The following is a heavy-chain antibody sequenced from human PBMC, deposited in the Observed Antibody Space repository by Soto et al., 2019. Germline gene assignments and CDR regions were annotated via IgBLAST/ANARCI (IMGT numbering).Heavy chain of an antibody. CDR1: GYSFTNYW. Sequence: RGESLKISCKGSGYSFTNYWIGWVRQMPGKGLEWMGIVYPGDSDTRYSPSFQGQVTISADKSISTAYLQWSSLKASDTAIYFCAGGGDFYVWGQGKMVPVSS. V-gene: IGHV5-51*01. CDR3: AGGGDFYV. D-gene: IGHD2-15*01. J-gene: IGHJ3*01. CDR2: VYPGDSDT.